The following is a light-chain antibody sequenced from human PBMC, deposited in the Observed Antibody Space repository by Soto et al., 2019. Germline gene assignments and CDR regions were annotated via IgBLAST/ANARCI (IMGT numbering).Light chain of an antibody. CDR2: HNS. Sequence: QAVVTQPPSASGTPGQSITISCSGSASNIGSNFVYWYQQLPGAAPRLLISHNSRRPSGVPDRFSGSKSGTSASLAISGLRSEDEADYYCAAWDDSQSASLCVFGSGTKVTVL. CDR1: ASNIGSNF. CDR3: AAWDDSQSASLCV. V-gene: IGLV1-47*02. J-gene: IGLJ1*01.